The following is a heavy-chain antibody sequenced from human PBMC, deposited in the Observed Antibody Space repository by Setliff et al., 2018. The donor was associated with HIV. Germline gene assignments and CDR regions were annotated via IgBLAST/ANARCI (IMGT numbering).Heavy chain of an antibody. J-gene: IGHJ4*02. CDR2: VNRDGSST. V-gene: IGHV3-74*01. D-gene: IGHD3-10*01. Sequence: GSLRLSCAASGFTFDRFWMHWVRQAPGKGLVWVSRVNRDGSSTTYADSVKGRFVISREKSKSTLYLQMNSLRAEDTAVYYCAKKTAAYTSGSWLHYWGQGTLVTVSS. CDR3: AKKTAAYTSGSWLHY. CDR1: GFTFDRFW.